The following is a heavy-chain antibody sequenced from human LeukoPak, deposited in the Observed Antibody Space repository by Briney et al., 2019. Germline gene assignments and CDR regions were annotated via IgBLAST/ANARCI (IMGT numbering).Heavy chain of an antibody. CDR3: AKDRWAADTAMVSLDY. J-gene: IGHJ4*02. Sequence: PGRSLRLSCAASGFTFSTYAMHWVRQAPGKGLEWVAVISYDGSNKYYADSVKGRFTISRDNSKNTLYLQMNSLRAEDTAVYYCAKDRWAADTAMVSLDYWGQGTLVTVSS. V-gene: IGHV3-30*18. CDR1: GFTFSTYA. D-gene: IGHD5-18*01. CDR2: ISYDGSNK.